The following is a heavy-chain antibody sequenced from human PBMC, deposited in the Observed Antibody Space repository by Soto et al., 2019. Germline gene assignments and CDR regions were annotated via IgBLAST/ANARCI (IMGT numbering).Heavy chain of an antibody. V-gene: IGHV1-69*01. CDR1: GGTFSSYA. J-gene: IGHJ6*02. CDR2: IIPIFGTA. D-gene: IGHD6-13*01. CDR3: ARDPAIAEAGTLYYYGMDV. Sequence: QVQLVQSGAEVKKPGSSVKVSCKASGGTFSSYAISWVRQAPGQGLEWMGGIIPIFGTANYAQKFQGRVTITADESTSTAYMELRSLRSEDTAVYYCARDPAIAEAGTLYYYGMDVWGQGTTVTVSS.